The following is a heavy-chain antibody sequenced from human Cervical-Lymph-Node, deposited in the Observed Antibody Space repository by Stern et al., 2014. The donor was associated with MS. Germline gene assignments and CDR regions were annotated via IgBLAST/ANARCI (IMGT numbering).Heavy chain of an antibody. CDR2: LYYSGHT. D-gene: IGHD2-2*02. CDR3: ARVNPPYCSSTSCYIYWFDP. V-gene: IGHV4-31*03. Sequence: QVQLQESGPGLVKPSQTLSLTCTVSGGSISRGGYYWSWLRQHPGKGLEWLGYLYYSGHTYYTPSLKSRVTISVDTSKNQFSLKLSSVTAADTAVYYCARVNPPYCSSTSCYIYWFDPWGQGTLVTVSS. J-gene: IGHJ5*02. CDR1: GGSISRGGYY.